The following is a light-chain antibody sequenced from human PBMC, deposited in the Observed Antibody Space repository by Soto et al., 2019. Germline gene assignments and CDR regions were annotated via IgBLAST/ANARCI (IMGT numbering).Light chain of an antibody. CDR3: SSHTAYNTRV. J-gene: IGLJ1*01. CDR2: EVT. V-gene: IGLV2-14*01. Sequence: QAVLTQPASVSGSPGQSIAVSCGGTSSDVGGYNFVSWYQQHPGEAPKLIIHEVTNRPSGVSDRFSGSKSGNTASLTISGLQADDEDDYYSSSHTAYNTRVFGSGAKVTVL. CDR1: SSDVGGYNF.